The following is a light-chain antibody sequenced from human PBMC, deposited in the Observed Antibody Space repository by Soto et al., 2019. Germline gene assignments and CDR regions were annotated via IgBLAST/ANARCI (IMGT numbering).Light chain of an antibody. CDR2: DVT. J-gene: IGLJ1*01. Sequence: QSALTQPRSVSGSPGQSVTISCTGTSSDVGAFDFVSWYQQCPGQAPKPMIYDVTKRPSGVPDRFSGSKSGNTAFLTISGLRAEDEAEYYCCSYAGTYTAYVLGTGTKLTVL. CDR1: SSDVGAFDF. CDR3: CSYAGTYTAYV. V-gene: IGLV2-11*01.